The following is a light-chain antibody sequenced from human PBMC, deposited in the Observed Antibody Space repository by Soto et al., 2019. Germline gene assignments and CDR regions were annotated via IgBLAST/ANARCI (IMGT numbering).Light chain of an antibody. J-gene: IGKJ1*01. Sequence: DIQMTQSPSTLSASVGDRVTITCRASQSISSWLAWYQQKPGKAPKLLIYDASSLESGVPSRFSGSGSGTEFTLTISSLQPDDFATYYCQQYNSYRTFGQGIKVDIX. V-gene: IGKV1-5*01. CDR1: QSISSW. CDR2: DAS. CDR3: QQYNSYRT.